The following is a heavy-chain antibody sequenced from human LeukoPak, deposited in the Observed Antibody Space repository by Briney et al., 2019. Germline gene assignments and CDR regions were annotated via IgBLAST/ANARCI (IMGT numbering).Heavy chain of an antibody. CDR3: ARDTARTGTYYYYMDV. Sequence: ASVKVSCKASGYTFTSYYMHWARQAPGQGLEWMGIINLSGGSTSYAQKFQGRVTMTRDTSTSTVYMELSSLRSEDTAVYYCARDTARTGTYYYYMDVWGKGTTVTVSS. CDR2: INLSGGST. V-gene: IGHV1-46*01. D-gene: IGHD3/OR15-3a*01. CDR1: GYTFTSYY. J-gene: IGHJ6*03.